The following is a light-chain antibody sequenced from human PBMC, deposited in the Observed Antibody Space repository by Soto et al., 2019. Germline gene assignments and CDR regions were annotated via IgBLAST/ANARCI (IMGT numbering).Light chain of an antibody. CDR1: QGISNY. CDR2: AAS. J-gene: IGKJ1*01. V-gene: IGKV1-27*01. CDR3: PKYNSSPWT. Sequence: DIQMTQSPSSLSASVGDRVTITCRASQGISNYLAWYQQKPGKVPKLLIYAASTLQSGVPSRFSGSGSGTDFTLTISRLQPEDVATYDGPKYNSSPWTFVQGTKVESK.